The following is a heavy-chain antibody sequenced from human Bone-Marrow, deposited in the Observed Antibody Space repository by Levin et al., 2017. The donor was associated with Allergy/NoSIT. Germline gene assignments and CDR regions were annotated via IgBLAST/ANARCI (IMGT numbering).Heavy chain of an antibody. CDR2: INPNSGGT. J-gene: IGHJ6*03. CDR1: GYTFTGYY. CDR3: ARGSYYDYYYYYMDV. V-gene: IGHV1-2*02. Sequence: GASVKVSCKASGYTFTGYYMHWVRQAPGQGLEWMGWINPNSGGTNYAQKFQGRVTMTRDTSISTAYMELSRLRSDDTAVYYCARGSYYDYYYYYMDVWGKGTTVTVSS. D-gene: IGHD3-3*01.